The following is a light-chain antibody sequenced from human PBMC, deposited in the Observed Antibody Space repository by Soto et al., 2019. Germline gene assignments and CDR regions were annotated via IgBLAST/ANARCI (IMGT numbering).Light chain of an antibody. CDR3: LLVCDNDRLV. CDR2: DTS. V-gene: IGLV7-46*01. Sequence: QAVVTQEPSLTVSPGGTVTLTCGSNTGAVTSGHFPYWFQQKPGQAPRALIYDTSIKHSWTPARFSGSLLGGKAALTLSGAQPEDEAEYHCLLVCDNDRLVFGGGTKLTVL. J-gene: IGLJ2*01. CDR1: TGAVTSGHF.